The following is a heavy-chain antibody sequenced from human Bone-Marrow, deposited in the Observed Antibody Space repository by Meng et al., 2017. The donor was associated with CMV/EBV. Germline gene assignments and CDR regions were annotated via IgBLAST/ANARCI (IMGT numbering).Heavy chain of an antibody. D-gene: IGHD3-3*01. CDR2: ISWNSGSI. CDR1: GFNFDDYA. CDR3: ARDLQDYDFWGAYYTSHGFDV. Sequence: SLKISCTPSGFNFDDYAIHWVRQAPGKGLEWVSGISWNSGSIEYADSVKGRFSISRDNAKRSLYLQMNSLRVEDTAFYYCARDLQDYDFWGAYYTSHGFDVWGQGTTVTVSS. V-gene: IGHV3-9*01. J-gene: IGHJ6*02.